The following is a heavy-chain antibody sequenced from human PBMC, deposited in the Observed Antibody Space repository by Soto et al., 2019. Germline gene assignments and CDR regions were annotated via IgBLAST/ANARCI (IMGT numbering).Heavy chain of an antibody. CDR2: IQSGGPT. Sequence: QPGGSLRLACAASGFTVSSKYMSWVRQAPGKGLEWVSLIQSGGPTYYADSVKGRFTISRDNSKNTLYLQMDSLRAEDTAVYYCARDAITIFGVVYKAEGDYYYYYMDVWGKGTTVTVSS. V-gene: IGHV3-66*01. CDR1: GFTVSSKY. CDR3: ARDAITIFGVVYKAEGDYYYYYMDV. J-gene: IGHJ6*03. D-gene: IGHD3-3*01.